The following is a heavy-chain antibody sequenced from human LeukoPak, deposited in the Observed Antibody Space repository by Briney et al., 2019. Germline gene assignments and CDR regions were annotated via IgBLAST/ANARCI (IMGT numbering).Heavy chain of an antibody. CDR2: INPNSGGT. CDR1: GYTVTGYY. J-gene: IGHJ6*03. Sequence: ASVKVSCKASGYTVTGYYMLWVRQAPGQGLEWMGWINPNSGGTNYAQKFQGRVTMTRDTSISTAYMELSRLRSDDTAVYYCARDSDIVATVGPLRYYMDVWGKGTTVTVSS. CDR3: ARDSDIVATVGPLRYYMDV. V-gene: IGHV1-2*02. D-gene: IGHD5-12*01.